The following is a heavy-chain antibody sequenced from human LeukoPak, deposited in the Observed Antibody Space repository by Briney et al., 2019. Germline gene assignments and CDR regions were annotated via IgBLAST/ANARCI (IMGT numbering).Heavy chain of an antibody. D-gene: IGHD4-11*01. Sequence: PGGSLRLSCAASGFTFSSYSMNWVRQAPGEGLEWVSSISSSSSYIYYADSVKGRFTISRDNAKNSLYLQMNSLRAEDTAVYYCARVPYSNYVVWFDPWGQGTLVTVSS. CDR3: ARVPYSNYVVWFDP. CDR2: ISSSSSYI. V-gene: IGHV3-21*01. CDR1: GFTFSSYS. J-gene: IGHJ5*02.